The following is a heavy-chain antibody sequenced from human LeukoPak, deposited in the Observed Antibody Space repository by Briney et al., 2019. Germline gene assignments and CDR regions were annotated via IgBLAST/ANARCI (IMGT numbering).Heavy chain of an antibody. CDR1: GYTFSGYY. CDR3: ARGYPLSTTAAGTYFQH. Sequence: ASVKVSCKASGYTFSGYYMHWVRQAPGQGLEWMGWINPNSGGANYAQKFQGRVTMTRDTSISTAYMELSRLRSDDTAVYYCARGYPLSTTAAGTYFQHWGQGTLVTVSS. V-gene: IGHV1-2*02. D-gene: IGHD6-13*01. J-gene: IGHJ1*01. CDR2: INPNSGGA.